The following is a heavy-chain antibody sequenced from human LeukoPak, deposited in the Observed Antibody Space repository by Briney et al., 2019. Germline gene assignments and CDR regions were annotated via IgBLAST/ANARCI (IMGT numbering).Heavy chain of an antibody. Sequence: GGSLRLSCAASGFPFDDYTMHWVRQAPGKGLEWVSLISWDGGSTYYADSMKGRFTISRDNSKNSLYLQMNSLRTEDTALYYCTKDSSTSSYYMDVWGKGTTVTVSS. V-gene: IGHV3-43*01. J-gene: IGHJ6*03. CDR3: TKDSSTSSYYMDV. CDR1: GFPFDDYT. CDR2: ISWDGGST. D-gene: IGHD2-2*01.